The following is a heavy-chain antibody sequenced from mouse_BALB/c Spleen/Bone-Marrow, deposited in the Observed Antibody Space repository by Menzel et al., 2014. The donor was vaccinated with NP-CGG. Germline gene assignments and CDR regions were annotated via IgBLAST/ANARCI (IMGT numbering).Heavy chain of an antibody. CDR1: GFTFSSYW. Sequence: EVMLVESGGGLVQPGGSMKLSCVASGFTFSSYWMSWVRQSPEKGLEWVAEIRLKSDNYATHYAESVKGKFTISGDDSKSRLYLQMNSLRAEDTGIYYCTLTGTGAMDYWVKEPQSPSPQ. CDR3: TLTGTGAMDY. CDR2: IRLKSDNYAT. D-gene: IGHD4-1*01. J-gene: IGHJ4*01. V-gene: IGHV6-6*02.